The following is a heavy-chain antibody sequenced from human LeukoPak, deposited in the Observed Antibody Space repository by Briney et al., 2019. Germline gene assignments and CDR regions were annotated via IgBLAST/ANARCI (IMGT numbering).Heavy chain of an antibody. D-gene: IGHD6-19*01. CDR2: ISGGGGST. CDR1: GFTFSSDA. J-gene: IGHJ4*01. V-gene: IGHV3-23*01. Sequence: GGSLRLSCAASGFTFSSDAMSWVRQAPGKGLEWVSAISGGGGSTYYAVSVKGRFTISRDNSKNTLFLQMNSLRAEDTAVYFCAKGIYSSGWSYFDYWGHGTLVTVSS. CDR3: AKGIYSSGWSYFDY.